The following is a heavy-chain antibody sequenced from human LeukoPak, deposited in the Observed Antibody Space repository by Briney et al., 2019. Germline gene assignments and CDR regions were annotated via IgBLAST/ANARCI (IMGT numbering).Heavy chain of an antibody. J-gene: IGHJ4*02. CDR3: ARDFRGYDRSGYFAT. V-gene: IGHV4-38-2*02. CDR2: IYHSGST. D-gene: IGHD3-22*01. Sequence: SETLSLTCAVSGYSISTGHYWGWIRQPPGKGLEWIGSIYHSGSTYYNPSLKSRVTMSVDTSKNQFSLKLTSVTAADTAVYYCARDFRGYDRSGYFATWGQGTLVTVSS. CDR1: GYSISTGHY.